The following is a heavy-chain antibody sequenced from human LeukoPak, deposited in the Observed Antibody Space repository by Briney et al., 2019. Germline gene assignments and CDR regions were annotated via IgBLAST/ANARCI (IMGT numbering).Heavy chain of an antibody. V-gene: IGHV1-3*01. CDR2: INAGNGNT. CDR1: GYTFTSYT. CDR3: ARDLGDDFWSPGYFDY. Sequence: GASVKVSCKASGYTFTSYTMHWVRQAPGRRLEWMGWINAGNGNTKYSQKFQGRVTMTTDTSTSTAYMELRSLRSDDTAVYYCARDLGDDFWSPGYFDYWGQGTLVTVSS. J-gene: IGHJ4*02. D-gene: IGHD3-3*01.